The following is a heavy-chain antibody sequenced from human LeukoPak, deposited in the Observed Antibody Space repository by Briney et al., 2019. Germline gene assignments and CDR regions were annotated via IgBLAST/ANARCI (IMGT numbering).Heavy chain of an antibody. Sequence: GGSLRLSCAASGFTFSYYAMSWVRQAPGEGLEWVSGITGTDGSTYYADSVKGRFTISRDNSKSALYLQMNSLRAEDTALYYCAKAFNYGSGYNYKTFDPWGQGTLVTVSS. J-gene: IGHJ5*02. CDR2: ITGTDGST. D-gene: IGHD3-10*01. CDR3: AKAFNYGSGYNYKTFDP. V-gene: IGHV3-23*01. CDR1: GFTFSYYA.